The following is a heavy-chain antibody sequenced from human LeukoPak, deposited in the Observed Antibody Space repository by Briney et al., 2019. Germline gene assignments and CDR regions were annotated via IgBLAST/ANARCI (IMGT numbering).Heavy chain of an antibody. Sequence: PSETPSLTCTVSGGSISSYYWSWIRQPAGKGLEWIGRIYTSGSTNYNPSLKSRVTMSVDTSKNQFSLKLSSVTAADTAVYYCASSGEQQLGGLGYWFDPWGQGTLVTVSS. V-gene: IGHV4-4*07. CDR2: IYTSGST. J-gene: IGHJ5*02. CDR3: ASSGEQQLGGLGYWFDP. D-gene: IGHD6-13*01. CDR1: GGSISSYY.